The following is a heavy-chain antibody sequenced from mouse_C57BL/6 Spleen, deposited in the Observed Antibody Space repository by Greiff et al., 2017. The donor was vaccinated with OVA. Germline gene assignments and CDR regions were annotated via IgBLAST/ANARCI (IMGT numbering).Heavy chain of an antibody. CDR2: INPGSGGT. CDR1: GYAFTNYL. CDR3: ATGPYYGSSYAYFDV. D-gene: IGHD1-1*01. J-gene: IGHJ1*03. V-gene: IGHV1-54*01. Sequence: VQLQQSGAELVRPGTSVKVSCKASGYAFTNYLIEWVKQRPGQGLEWIGVINPGSGGTNYNEKFKGQATLTADKSSSTAYMQLSSLTSEDSAVYVCATGPYYGSSYAYFDVWGTGTTVTVSS.